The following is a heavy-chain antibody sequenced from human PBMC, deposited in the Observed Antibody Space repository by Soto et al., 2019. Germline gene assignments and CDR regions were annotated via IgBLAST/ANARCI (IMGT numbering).Heavy chain of an antibody. CDR2: IWYDGINK. CDR3: AAATTWNFHFPY. Sequence: QAQLVESGGGVVQPGTSLRLSCAASGFTISTHGMHWVRQAPGKGLEWLANIWYDGINKFYAESVKGGFSISKDNSKNTLYLQMSSLRAEDTAVYYCAAATTWNFHFPYWGQGTQVTVSS. V-gene: IGHV3-33*03. D-gene: IGHD1-7*01. CDR1: GFTISTHG. J-gene: IGHJ4*02.